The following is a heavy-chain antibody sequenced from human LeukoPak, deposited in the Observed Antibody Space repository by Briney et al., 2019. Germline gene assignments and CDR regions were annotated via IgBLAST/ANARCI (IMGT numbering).Heavy chain of an antibody. D-gene: IGHD2-15*01. CDR1: EFTFSSHA. J-gene: IGHJ4*02. CDR3: TSFPRADTRDIVFDF. V-gene: IGHV3-23*01. CDR2: ISGSGDNT. Sequence: PGGSLRLTCAAPEFTFSSHAMTWVRQAPGKGLEWVSVISGSGDNTDYADSVKGRFTISRDNSRNTVYLQMNSLRAEDTAVYYCTSFPRADTRDIVFDFWGQGALVTVSS.